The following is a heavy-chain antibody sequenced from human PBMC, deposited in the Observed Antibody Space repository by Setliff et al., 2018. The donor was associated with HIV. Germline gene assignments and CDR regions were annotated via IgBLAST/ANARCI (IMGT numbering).Heavy chain of an antibody. CDR1: GFSLTTSTMR. CDR3: AHRPYNSPNWFDP. D-gene: IGHD1-20*01. J-gene: IGHJ5*02. Sequence: ESGPTLVNPTQTLTLTCTFSGFSLTTSTMRVSWIRQPPGRSLEWLALIYWDDDKRYSPSLESRLTITKDTSKNHVVLTMTNVDPDDTGTYYCAHRPYNSPNWFDPWGQGTLVTVSS. CDR2: IYWDDDK. V-gene: IGHV2-5*08.